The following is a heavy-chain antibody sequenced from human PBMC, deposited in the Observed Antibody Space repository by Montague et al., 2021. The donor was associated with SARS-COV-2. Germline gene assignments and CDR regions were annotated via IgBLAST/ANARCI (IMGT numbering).Heavy chain of an antibody. CDR3: ARGDVGTAMVYYFDY. V-gene: IGHV4-59*01. J-gene: IGHJ4*02. D-gene: IGHD5-18*01. CDR1: GGSISSYY. Sequence: SETLSLTCTVSGGSISSYYWSWIRQPPGKGLEWIGYIYYSGSTNYNPSLKSRVTISVDTSKNQFSLKLSSVTAADTAVYYCARGDVGTAMVYYFDYWGQGTLVTVSS. CDR2: IYYSGST.